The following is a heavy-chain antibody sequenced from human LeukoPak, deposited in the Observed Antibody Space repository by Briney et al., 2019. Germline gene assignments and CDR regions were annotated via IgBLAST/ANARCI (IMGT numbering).Heavy chain of an antibody. Sequence: GASVKVSCKASGGTFNSYAITWVRQATGQGLEWMGWMNPNSGNTGYAQKFQGRVTMTRDTSISTAYMDLSRLRSDDTAVYYCARDYCSSTSCLFDYWGQGTLVTVSS. CDR2: MNPNSGNT. D-gene: IGHD2-2*01. J-gene: IGHJ4*02. V-gene: IGHV1-8*01. CDR3: ARDYCSSTSCLFDY. CDR1: GGTFNSYA.